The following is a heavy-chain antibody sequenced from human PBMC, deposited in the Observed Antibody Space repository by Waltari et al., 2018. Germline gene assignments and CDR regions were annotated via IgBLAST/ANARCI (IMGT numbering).Heavy chain of an antibody. CDR3: ARDRGTMLVVAPFDY. J-gene: IGHJ4*02. Sequence: EVQLVESGGGLVKPGGSLRLSCAASGFTFSSYSMNWVRQAPGKGLEWVSSISSSSSYIYYADSVKGRFTISRDNAKNSLYLQMNSLGAEDTAVYYCARDRGTMLVVAPFDYWGQGTLVTVSS. V-gene: IGHV3-21*01. D-gene: IGHD3-22*01. CDR1: GFTFSSYS. CDR2: ISSSSSYI.